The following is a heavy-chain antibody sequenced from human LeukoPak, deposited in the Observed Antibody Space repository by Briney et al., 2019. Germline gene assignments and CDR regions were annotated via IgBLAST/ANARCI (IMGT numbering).Heavy chain of an antibody. CDR3: ARDYYGDYIADY. CDR1: GYTFTGYC. CDR2: INPNSGGT. J-gene: IGHJ4*02. D-gene: IGHD4-17*01. Sequence: ASVKVPCKASGYTFTGYCMHWVRQAPGQGLEWMGWINPNSGGTNYAQKFQGRVTMTRDTSISTAYMELSRLRSDDTAVYYCARDYYGDYIADYWGQGTLVTVSS. V-gene: IGHV1-2*02.